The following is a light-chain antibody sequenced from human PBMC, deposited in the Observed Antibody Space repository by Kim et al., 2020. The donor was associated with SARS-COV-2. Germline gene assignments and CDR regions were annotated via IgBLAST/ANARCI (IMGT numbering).Light chain of an antibody. CDR1: SSNIGNNA. Sequence: QSMLTQPPSVSEAPRQRVIISCSGSSSNIGNNAVNWYQQLPGKAPKLLIYYDDLLFSGVSDRFSGSKSGTSASLAISGLQSEDEADYFCEAWDDSLHGPVFGGGTKLTVL. J-gene: IGLJ3*02. CDR2: YDD. CDR3: EAWDDSLHGPV. V-gene: IGLV1-36*01.